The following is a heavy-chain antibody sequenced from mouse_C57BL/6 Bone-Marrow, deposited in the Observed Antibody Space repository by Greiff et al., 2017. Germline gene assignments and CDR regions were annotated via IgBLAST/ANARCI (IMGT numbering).Heavy chain of an antibody. D-gene: IGHD1-1*01. V-gene: IGHV1-19*01. J-gene: IGHJ1*03. CDR3: ARRIITTVVAEYFDV. Sequence: VQLQQSGPVLVKPGASVKMSCKASGYTFTDYYMNWVKQSHGKSLEWIGVINPYNGGTSYNQKFKGKATLTVDKSSSTAYMELNSLTSEDSAVYYCARRIITTVVAEYFDVWGTGTTVTVSS. CDR2: INPYNGGT. CDR1: GYTFTDYY.